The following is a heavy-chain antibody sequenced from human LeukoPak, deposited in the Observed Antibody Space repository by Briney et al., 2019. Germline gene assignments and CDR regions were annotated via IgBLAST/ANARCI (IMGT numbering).Heavy chain of an antibody. J-gene: IGHJ5*02. CDR2: IYYSGST. CDR3: ARDRRNSWFDP. Sequence: PSETLSLTCTVSGASISDSDFFWAWVRQPPGKGLEWIGSIYYSGSTYYNPSLKSRVTISVDTSKNQFSLKLSSVTAADTAVYYCARDRRNSWFDPWGQGTLVTVSS. CDR1: GASISDSDFF. V-gene: IGHV4-39*07.